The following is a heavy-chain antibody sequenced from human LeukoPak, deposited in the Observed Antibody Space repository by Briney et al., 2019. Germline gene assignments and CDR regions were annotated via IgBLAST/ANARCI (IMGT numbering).Heavy chain of an antibody. CDR3: ARAVVGKEDLDY. D-gene: IGHD6-19*01. CDR1: GFTFSSYG. Sequence: GRSLSLSCAASGFTFSSYGMHWVRQAPGKGLEWVAVISYDGSNKYYADSVKGRFTISRDNPKNTLYLQMDTLGAEDTAVYFCARAVVGKEDLDYWGQGTLVTVSS. J-gene: IGHJ4*02. V-gene: IGHV3-30*03. CDR2: ISYDGSNK.